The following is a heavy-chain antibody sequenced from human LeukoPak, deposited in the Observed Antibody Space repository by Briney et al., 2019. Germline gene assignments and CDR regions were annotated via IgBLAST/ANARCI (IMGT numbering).Heavy chain of an antibody. CDR2: IYSGGST. CDR3: ARDALKGYYYDSRY. Sequence: GGSLRLSCAASGFTVSSNYMSWVRQAPGKGLEWVSVIYSGGSTYYADSVKGRFTISRDNSKNTLYRQMNSLRAEDTAVYYCARDALKGYYYDSRYWGQGTLVTVSS. J-gene: IGHJ4*02. CDR1: GFTVSSNY. V-gene: IGHV3-66*01. D-gene: IGHD3-22*01.